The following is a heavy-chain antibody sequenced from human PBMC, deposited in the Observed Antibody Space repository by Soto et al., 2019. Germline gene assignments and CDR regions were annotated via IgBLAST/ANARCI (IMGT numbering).Heavy chain of an antibody. D-gene: IGHD2-21*01. CDR2: IFSNDEK. CDR1: GFSLSNARMG. CDR3: ARIPEHIVVVNAINWYFDL. J-gene: IGHJ2*01. Sequence: QVTLKESGPVLVKPTETLTLTCTVSGFSLSNARMGVSWIRQPPGKALEWLAQIFSNDEKSYSTSLKSRLTISEDTSNSQVVLTMTNMDPVDTATYYCARIPEHIVVVNAINWYFDLWGRGTLVTVSS. V-gene: IGHV2-26*01.